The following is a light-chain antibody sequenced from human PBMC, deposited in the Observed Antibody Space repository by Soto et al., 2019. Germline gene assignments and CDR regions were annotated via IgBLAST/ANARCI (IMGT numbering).Light chain of an antibody. CDR3: SSYTSSRTVV. CDR2: DVS. J-gene: IGLJ2*01. Sequence: QSALTQPSSVSGSPGPSVKISCTRTSSDVGGYNYVSWYQQPPGKAPKLMIYDVSNRPSGVSNRFSGSKSGNTASLTISGLQAEDEADYYCSSYTSSRTVVFGGGTKVTVL. V-gene: IGLV2-14*01. CDR1: SSDVGGYNY.